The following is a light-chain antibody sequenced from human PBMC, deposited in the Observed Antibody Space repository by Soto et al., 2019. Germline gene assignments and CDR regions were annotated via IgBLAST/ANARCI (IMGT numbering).Light chain of an antibody. CDR3: QQIYSTPLT. Sequence: DIQMTQSPSSLSASVGDRVTITCRASQSISSYLNWYQQKPGKAPKLLIYAASSLQSGVPSRFSGCGSETDFTLTISSLQPEDFATYYCQQIYSTPLTCGQGTRLEIK. V-gene: IGKV1-39*01. CDR1: QSISSY. J-gene: IGKJ5*01. CDR2: AAS.